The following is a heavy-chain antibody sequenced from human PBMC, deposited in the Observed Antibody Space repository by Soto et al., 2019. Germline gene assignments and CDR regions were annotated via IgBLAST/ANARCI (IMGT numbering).Heavy chain of an antibody. CDR3: ARKSHGDYVWFAP. CDR1: GGTFSSYA. CDR2: IIPIFGTA. D-gene: IGHD4-17*01. V-gene: IGHV1-69*13. Sequence: GASVKVSCKASGGTFSSYAISWVRQAPGQGLEWMGGIIPIFGTANYAQKFQGRVTITADESTSTAYMELSSLRSEDTAVYYCARKSHGDYVWFAPWGRGTWVTVSS. J-gene: IGHJ5*02.